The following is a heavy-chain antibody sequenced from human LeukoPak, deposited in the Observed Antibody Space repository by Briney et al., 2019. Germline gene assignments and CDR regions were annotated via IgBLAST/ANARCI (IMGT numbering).Heavy chain of an antibody. CDR1: GYTFTSYG. CDR2: ISAYNGNT. CDR3: ARDKRSDYYGSGSSPHDY. V-gene: IGHV1-18*01. J-gene: IGHJ4*02. D-gene: IGHD3-10*01. Sequence: ASVKVSCKASGYTFTSYGISWVRQAPGQGLEWMGWISAYNGNTNYAQKLQGRVTMTTDTSTSTAYMELRSLRSDDTAVYYCARDKRSDYYGSGSSPHDYWGQGTLVTVSS.